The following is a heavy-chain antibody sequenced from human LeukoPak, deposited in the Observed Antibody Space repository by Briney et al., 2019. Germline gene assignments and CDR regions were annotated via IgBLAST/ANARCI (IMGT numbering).Heavy chain of an antibody. CDR1: GFTFRDYP. Sequence: RGSLRLSCSASGFTFRDYPIHWVRQAPGEGLQYVSAISSAGGTTYYADSVKGRFTISRDNSKNTLSLQMNSLRAEDTAVYYCARGEDYGDYFDYWGQGTLVTVSS. CDR3: ARGEDYGDYFDY. CDR2: ISSAGGTT. V-gene: IGHV3-64*04. J-gene: IGHJ4*02. D-gene: IGHD4-17*01.